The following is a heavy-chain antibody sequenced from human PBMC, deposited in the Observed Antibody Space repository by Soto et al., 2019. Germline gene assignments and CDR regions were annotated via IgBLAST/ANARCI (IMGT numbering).Heavy chain of an antibody. J-gene: IGHJ4*02. V-gene: IGHV4-59*01. D-gene: IGHD2-2*01. CDR2: IYYSGSA. Sequence: PSETLSLTCTVARGSSVGSYCSWIRQPPGKGLEWIGYIYYSGSASYNPSLKSRITISVDTSKNQLSLNLTSVTAADTAVYYCARAYCSNAGCSRKFACWGQGTLVTVSS. CDR1: RGSSVGSY. CDR3: ARAYCSNAGCSRKFAC.